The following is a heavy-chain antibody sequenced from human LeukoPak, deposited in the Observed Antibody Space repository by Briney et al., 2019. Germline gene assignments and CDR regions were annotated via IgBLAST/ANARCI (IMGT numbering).Heavy chain of an antibody. V-gene: IGHV4-4*02. CDR3: ARGGVGSISLSPCLDP. Sequence: SETLSLTCAVSGGSISSSNWWSWVRQPPGKGLEWIGEIYHSGSTNYNPSLKSRVTISVDKSRNQFSLKLSSVTAADTAVYYCARGGVGSISLSPCLDPWGQGTLVTVSS. CDR2: IYHSGST. CDR1: GGSISSSNW. D-gene: IGHD2-2*01. J-gene: IGHJ5*02.